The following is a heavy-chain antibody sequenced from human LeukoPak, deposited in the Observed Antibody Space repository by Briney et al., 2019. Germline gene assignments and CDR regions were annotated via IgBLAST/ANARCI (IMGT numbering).Heavy chain of an antibody. V-gene: IGHV1-24*01. CDR1: GYTLTELS. J-gene: IGHJ4*02. CDR3: ATGWAYPLTIFGDADY. Sequence: ASVKVSCKXSGYTLTELSMHWVRQPPGKGLEWMGGFDPEDGETIYAQKFQGRVTMTEDTSTDTAYMELSSLRSEDTAVYYCATGWAYPLTIFGDADYWGQGTLVTVSS. CDR2: FDPEDGET. D-gene: IGHD3-3*01.